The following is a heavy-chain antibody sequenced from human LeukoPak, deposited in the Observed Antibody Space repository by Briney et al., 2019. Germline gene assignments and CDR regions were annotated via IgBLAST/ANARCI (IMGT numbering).Heavy chain of an antibody. CDR3: ARGRGYGLYYMDV. J-gene: IGHJ6*03. CDR1: GDSISTYY. D-gene: IGHD3-16*01. V-gene: IGHV4-4*07. Sequence: SETLSLICTVSGDSISTYYWTWVRQPAGQGLEWIGRIHSTGSANYNPSLKSRVTMSTDTSNNRFSLKLTSVTAADTAAYYCARGRGYGLYYMDVWGKGTTVTVSS. CDR2: IHSTGSA.